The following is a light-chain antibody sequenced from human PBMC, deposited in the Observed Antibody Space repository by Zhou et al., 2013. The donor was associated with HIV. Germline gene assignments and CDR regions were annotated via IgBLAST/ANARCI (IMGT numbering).Light chain of an antibody. V-gene: IGKV3-20*01. Sequence: EIVLTQSPGTLSLSPGERATLSCRASQSVSNSYLAWYQQKPGQAPRLLIYGASNRATGIPDRFSGSGSGTDFTLTISRLEPEDFAVYYCQQYSSSPRTFGQGTKVEIK. CDR2: GAS. J-gene: IGKJ1*01. CDR1: QSVSNSY. CDR3: QQYSSSPRT.